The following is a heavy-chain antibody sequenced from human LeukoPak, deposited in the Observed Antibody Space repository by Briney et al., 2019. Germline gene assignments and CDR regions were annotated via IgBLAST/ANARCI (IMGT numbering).Heavy chain of an antibody. Sequence: ASVKVSCRASGGTFSSYAISWARQAPGQGLEWMGIINPSGGSTSYAQKFQGRVTMTRDTSTSTVYMELSSLRSEDTAVYYCARGHPEMREDYWGQGTLVTVSS. D-gene: IGHD5-24*01. J-gene: IGHJ4*02. V-gene: IGHV1-46*01. CDR1: GGTFSSYA. CDR2: INPSGGST. CDR3: ARGHPEMREDY.